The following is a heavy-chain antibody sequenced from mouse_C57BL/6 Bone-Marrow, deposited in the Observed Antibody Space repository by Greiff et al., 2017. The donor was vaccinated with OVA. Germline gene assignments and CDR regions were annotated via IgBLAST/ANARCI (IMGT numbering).Heavy chain of an antibody. V-gene: IGHV1-55*01. CDR2: IYPGSGST. J-gene: IGHJ4*01. Sequence: VQLQQPGAELVKPGASVKMSCKASGYTFTSYWITWVKQRPGQGLEWIGDIYPGSGSTNYNEKFKSKATLTVDTSSSTAYMQLSSLTSCGSAVYYCAKGNYYGSSYRYAMDYWGQGTSVTVSS. D-gene: IGHD1-1*01. CDR3: AKGNYYGSSYRYAMDY. CDR1: GYTFTSYW.